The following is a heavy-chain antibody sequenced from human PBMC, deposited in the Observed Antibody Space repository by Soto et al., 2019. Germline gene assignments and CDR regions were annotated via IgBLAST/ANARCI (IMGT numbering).Heavy chain of an antibody. CDR2: IIPIFGTA. CDR3: AREYSSSSGGFDP. V-gene: IGHV1-69*13. D-gene: IGHD6-6*01. Sequence: SVKVSCKASGGTFNSYAISWVRQAPGQGLEWMGGIIPIFGTANYAQKFQGRVTITADESTSTAYMELSSLRSEDTAVYYCAREYSSSSGGFDPWGQGTLVTVSS. CDR1: GGTFNSYA. J-gene: IGHJ5*02.